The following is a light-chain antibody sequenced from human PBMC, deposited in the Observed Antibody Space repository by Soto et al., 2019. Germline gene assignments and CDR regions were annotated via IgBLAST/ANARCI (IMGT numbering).Light chain of an antibody. CDR3: QQYANWPPWT. CDR2: GAS. V-gene: IGKV3-15*01. J-gene: IGKJ1*01. Sequence: EIVMTQSPATLSVSPGGRATLSCGASHNIDSRLAWYQLKRGQPPRPLIHGASTSATGVAPRSSGSGPGSESTPSVGSLQSADRAGNFWQQYANWPPWTFGQGTKV. CDR1: HNIDSR.